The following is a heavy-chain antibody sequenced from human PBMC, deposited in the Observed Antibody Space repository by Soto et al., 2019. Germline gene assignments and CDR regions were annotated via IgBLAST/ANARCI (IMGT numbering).Heavy chain of an antibody. J-gene: IGHJ5*02. D-gene: IGHD6-13*01. CDR1: GFTFSSYA. V-gene: IGHV3-23*01. CDR3: AKDWARYSSSWDNWFDP. CDR2: ISGSGGST. Sequence: EVQLLESGGGLVQPGGSLRLSCAASGFTFSSYAMSWVRQAPGKGLEWVSAISGSGGSTYYADSVKGRFTISRDNSKYTLYLQMNSLRAEDTAVYYCAKDWARYSSSWDNWFDPWGQGTLVTVSS.